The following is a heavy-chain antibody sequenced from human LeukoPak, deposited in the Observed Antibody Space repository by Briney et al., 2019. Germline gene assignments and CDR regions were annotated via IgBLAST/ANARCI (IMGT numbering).Heavy chain of an antibody. CDR1: GFTFGDYA. CDR2: IRSKAYGGTT. V-gene: IGHV3-49*04. CDR3: TRDVWHFDY. J-gene: IGHJ4*02. Sequence: GGSLRLSSTASGFTFGDYAMSWVRQAPGKGLEWVGFIRSKAYGGTTEYAASVKGRFTISRDDSKSIAYLQMNSLKTEDTAVYYCTRDVWHFDYWGQGTLVTVSS. D-gene: IGHD5/OR15-5a*01.